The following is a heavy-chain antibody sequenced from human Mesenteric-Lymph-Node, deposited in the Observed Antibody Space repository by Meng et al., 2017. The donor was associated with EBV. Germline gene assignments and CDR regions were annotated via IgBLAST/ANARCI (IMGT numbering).Heavy chain of an antibody. CDR1: GFSFSYYY. CDR2: ISGSGDTK. D-gene: IGHD2-21*01. CDR3: ARDRAYGGDSFDF. Sequence: QEPLVESGGXLVKPGGSLSLSCAASGFSFSYYYMSWIRQAPGKGLEWVSYISGSGDTKSYTASVKGRFTISRDNGKNSLFLQMNSLGVADSGVYYCARDRAYGGDSFDFWGKGTLVTVSS. J-gene: IGHJ4*02. V-gene: IGHV3-11*01.